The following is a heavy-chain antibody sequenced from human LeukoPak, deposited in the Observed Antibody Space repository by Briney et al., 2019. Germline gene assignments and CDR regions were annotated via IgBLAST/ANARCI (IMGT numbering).Heavy chain of an antibody. J-gene: IGHJ4*02. D-gene: IGHD2-15*01. V-gene: IGHV3-23*01. CDR3: AKDWLVAVALLFDY. CDR1: GLTFSSYA. Sequence: GGSLRLSCAASGLTFSSYAMSWVRQAPGKGLEWVSAISGSGGSTYYADSVKGRFTISRDNSKNTLYLQMNSLRAEDTAVYYCAKDWLVAVALLFDYWGQGTLVTVSS. CDR2: ISGSGGST.